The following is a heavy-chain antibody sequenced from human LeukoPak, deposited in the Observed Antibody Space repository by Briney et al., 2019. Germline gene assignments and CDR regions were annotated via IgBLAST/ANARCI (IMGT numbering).Heavy chain of an antibody. D-gene: IGHD1-26*01. CDR3: ARDRWGQKISGSYYELGAFDI. J-gene: IGHJ3*02. Sequence: SETLSLTCTVSGGSISSYYRSWIRRPAGKGLEWIGRIYTSGSINYNPSLKSRVTMSVDTSKNQFSLKLSSVTVADTAVYYCARDRWGQKISGSYYELGAFDIWGQGTMVTVSS. CDR2: IYTSGSI. V-gene: IGHV4-4*07. CDR1: GGSISSYY.